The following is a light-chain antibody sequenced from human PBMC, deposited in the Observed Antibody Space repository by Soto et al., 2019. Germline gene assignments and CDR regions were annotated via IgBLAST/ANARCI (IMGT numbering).Light chain of an antibody. CDR2: GNS. Sequence: QSVLPQPPSVSGAPGQRVTISFTGSSSNIEADYDVHWYQQLPGTAPKLLIYGNSNRPSGVPDRFSGSKSGTSASLAITGLQAEDEADYYCQSYDSSLSAVVFGGGTKLTVL. CDR3: QSYDSSLSAVV. J-gene: IGLJ3*02. CDR1: SSNIEADYD. V-gene: IGLV1-40*01.